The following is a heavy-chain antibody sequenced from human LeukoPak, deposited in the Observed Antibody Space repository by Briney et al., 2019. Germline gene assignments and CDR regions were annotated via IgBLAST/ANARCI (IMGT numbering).Heavy chain of an antibody. CDR1: GGSISTYY. CDR2: IYHSGST. J-gene: IGHJ6*03. Sequence: SSETLSLTCTVSGGSISTYYWSWIRQPPGKGLEWIGYIYHSGSTKYNPSLKSRVTISVDTSKNQFSLKLSSVTAADTAVYYCTRGSIAYYYMDVWGKGTTVTISS. CDR3: TRGSIAYYYMDV. V-gene: IGHV4-59*01. D-gene: IGHD3-22*01.